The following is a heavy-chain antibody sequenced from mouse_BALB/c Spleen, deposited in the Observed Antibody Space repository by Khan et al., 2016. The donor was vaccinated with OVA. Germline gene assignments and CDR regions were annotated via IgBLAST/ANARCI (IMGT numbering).Heavy chain of an antibody. CDR3: ARPPYFSYVLDN. CDR2: INTYTGEP. Sequence: QIQLVQSGPEVKKPGETVKISCKASGHTFTKFGMNWVKQAPGKGLKWMGWINTYTGEPTYADDFKGRFAFSLETSASTAYLQINNLKNEDTATYYCARPPYFSYVLDNWGQGTSVTVSS. CDR1: GHTFTKFG. D-gene: IGHD2-10*01. V-gene: IGHV9-3-1*01. J-gene: IGHJ4*01.